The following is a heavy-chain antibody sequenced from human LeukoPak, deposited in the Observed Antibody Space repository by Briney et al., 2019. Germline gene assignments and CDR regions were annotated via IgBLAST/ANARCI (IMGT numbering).Heavy chain of an antibody. D-gene: IGHD6-13*01. CDR1: GFTFSSYA. J-gene: IGHJ4*02. V-gene: IGHV3-30-3*02. CDR3: AKGYSSSWYYFDY. Sequence: GGSLRLSCAASGFTFSSYAMHWVRQAPGKGLEWVAVISYDGSNKYYADSVKGRFTISRDNSKNTLYLQMNSLRAEDTAVYYCAKGYSSSWYYFDYWGQGTLVTVSS. CDR2: ISYDGSNK.